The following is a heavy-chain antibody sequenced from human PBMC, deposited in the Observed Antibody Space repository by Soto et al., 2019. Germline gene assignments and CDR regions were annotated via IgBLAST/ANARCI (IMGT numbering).Heavy chain of an antibody. CDR1: GYTLTELP. D-gene: IGHD3-3*01. Sequence: ASVKVSCKVSGYTLTELPMHWVRQAPGKGLEWMGGFDPEDGETIYAQKFQGRVTMTEDTSTDTAYMELSSLRSEDTAVYYCATGRYDFWSGSFDSWGQGTLVTSPQ. V-gene: IGHV1-24*01. J-gene: IGHJ4*02. CDR2: FDPEDGET. CDR3: ATGRYDFWSGSFDS.